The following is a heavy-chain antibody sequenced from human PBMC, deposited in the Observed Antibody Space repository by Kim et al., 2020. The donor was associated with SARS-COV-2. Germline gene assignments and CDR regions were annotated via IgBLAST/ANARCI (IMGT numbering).Heavy chain of an antibody. CDR1: GFTFDDYA. Sequence: GGSLRLSCAASGFTFDDYAMHWVRQAPGKGLEWVSGISWNSGSIGYADSVKGRFTISRDNAKNSLYLQMNSLRAEDTALYYCAKDIKPYYYDSSGLGYFDLWGRGTLVTVSS. CDR2: ISWNSGSI. J-gene: IGHJ2*01. V-gene: IGHV3-9*01. CDR3: AKDIKPYYYDSSGLGYFDL. D-gene: IGHD3-22*01.